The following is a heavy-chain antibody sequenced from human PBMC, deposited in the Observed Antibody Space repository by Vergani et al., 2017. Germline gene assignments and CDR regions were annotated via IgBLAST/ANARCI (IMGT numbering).Heavy chain of an antibody. V-gene: IGHV1-69*08. Sequence: QVQLVQSGAEVKKPGSSVKVSCKASGVTFSSYTISWVRQAPGQGLEWMGRIIPILGIANYAQKFQGRVTITADKSTSTAYMELSSLRSEDTAVYYCAREIGSYYGSGGLGSFDYWGQGTLVTVSS. CDR1: GVTFSSYT. J-gene: IGHJ4*02. CDR3: AREIGSYYGSGGLGSFDY. CDR2: IIPILGIA. D-gene: IGHD3-10*01.